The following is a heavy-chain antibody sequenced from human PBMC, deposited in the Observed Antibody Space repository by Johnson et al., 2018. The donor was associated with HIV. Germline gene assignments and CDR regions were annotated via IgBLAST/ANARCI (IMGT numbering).Heavy chain of an antibody. J-gene: IGHJ3*02. CDR3: ARGRYAFDI. CDR1: GFTFSSYA. Sequence: QVQLVESGGGLVQPGRSLRLACAASGFTFSSYAMHWVRQAPGKGLEWVSLISFDGNDKYYADSVKGRFTISRDNAKKSLYLQMNSLRAEDTAVYYCARGRYAFDIWGQGTMVTVSS. V-gene: IGHV3-30*04. CDR2: ISFDGNDK.